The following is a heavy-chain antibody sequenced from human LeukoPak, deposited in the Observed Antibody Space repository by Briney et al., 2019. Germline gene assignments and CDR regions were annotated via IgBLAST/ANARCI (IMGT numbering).Heavy chain of an antibody. CDR1: GFTFDDYA. D-gene: IGHD5-12*01. CDR3: AKGGSGYDSDYFDY. J-gene: IGHJ4*02. CDR2: ISWNSGSI. Sequence: PGGSLRLSCAASGFTFDDYAMHWVRQAPGKGLEWVSGISWNSGSIVYADSVKGRFTISRDNAKNSLYLQMNSLRAEDTALYYCAKGGSGYDSDYFDYWGQGTLVTVSS. V-gene: IGHV3-9*01.